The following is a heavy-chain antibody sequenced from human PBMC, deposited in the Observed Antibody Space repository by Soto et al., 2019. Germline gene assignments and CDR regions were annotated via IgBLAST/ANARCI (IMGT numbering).Heavy chain of an antibody. V-gene: IGHV4-59*01. CDR1: GGSISNYY. J-gene: IGHJ4*02. CDR2: IYSSGST. D-gene: IGHD5-18*01. CDR3: ARDHPHSYGVYYFDY. Sequence: PSETLSLTCTVSGGSISNYYWNRIRQSPGKGLEWIGYIYSSGSTHYNPSLQNRVTISIDTSKNQVSLKVNSVTAADTAVYYCARDHPHSYGVYYFDYWGQGTPVTVS.